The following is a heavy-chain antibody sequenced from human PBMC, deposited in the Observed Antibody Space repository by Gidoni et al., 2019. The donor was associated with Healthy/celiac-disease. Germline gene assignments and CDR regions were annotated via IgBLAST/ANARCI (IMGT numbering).Heavy chain of an antibody. CDR3: ARHKAVTYYYGSGSYYNVSYYYYGMDV. CDR2: IYYSGST. Sequence: QVQLQESGPGLVKPSETLSLTCTVSGGSISSYYWSWIRQPPGKGLEWIGYIYYSGSTNYNPSLKSRVTISVDTSKNQFSLKLSSVTAADTAVYYCARHKAVTYYYGSGSYYNVSYYYYGMDVWGQGTTVTVSS. V-gene: IGHV4-59*08. CDR1: GGSISSYY. J-gene: IGHJ6*02. D-gene: IGHD3-10*01.